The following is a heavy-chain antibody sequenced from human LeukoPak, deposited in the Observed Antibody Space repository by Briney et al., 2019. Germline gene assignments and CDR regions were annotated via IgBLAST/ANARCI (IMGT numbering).Heavy chain of an antibody. V-gene: IGHV3-7*01. J-gene: IGHJ4*02. CDR1: GFGFSNYW. Sequence: GGSLRLSCAASGFGFSNYWMSWVRQAPGKGLEWVANMNEDGSEKNYVDSVKGRFTISRDNAQDSLYLQMNSLRAEDTAVYYCARDRGYSNFDYWGQGTLLTVS. CDR2: MNEDGSEK. D-gene: IGHD4-11*01. CDR3: ARDRGYSNFDY.